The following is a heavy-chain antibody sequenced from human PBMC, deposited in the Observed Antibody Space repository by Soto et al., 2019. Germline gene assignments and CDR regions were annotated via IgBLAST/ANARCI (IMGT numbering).Heavy chain of an antibody. CDR2: ISGSGSTI. D-gene: IGHD3-22*01. V-gene: IGHV3-23*01. CDR1: GFTFSSYA. Sequence: GGSLRLSCAASGFTFSSYAVSWVRQAPGKGPEWISSISGSGSTIYYADSVKGRFTISRDNSKNTLYLQMSSLRAEDAAVYYCAKVFYYYDSSGYYYFDYWGQGTLVTVSS. J-gene: IGHJ4*02. CDR3: AKVFYYYDSSGYYYFDY.